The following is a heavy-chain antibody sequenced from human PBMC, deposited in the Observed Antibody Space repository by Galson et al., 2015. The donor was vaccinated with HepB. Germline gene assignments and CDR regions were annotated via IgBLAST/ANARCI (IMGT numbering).Heavy chain of an antibody. Sequence: SLRLSCAASGFTFSSYGMHWVRQAPGKGLEWVAVISYDGSNKYYADSVKGRFTISRDNSKNTLYLQMNSLRAEDTAVYYCAKDKSDYSNYYYGMDVWGQGTTITVAS. J-gene: IGHJ6*02. CDR3: AKDKSDYSNYYYGMDV. V-gene: IGHV3-30*18. D-gene: IGHD4-11*01. CDR1: GFTFSSYG. CDR2: ISYDGSNK.